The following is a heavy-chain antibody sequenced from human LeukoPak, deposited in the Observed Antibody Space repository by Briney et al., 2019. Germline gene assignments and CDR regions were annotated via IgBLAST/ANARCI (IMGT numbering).Heavy chain of an antibody. Sequence: PSETLSLTCTVSGGSISSYYWSWIRQPPGKGLEWIWYIYYSGSTNYNPSLKSRVTISVDTSKNQFSLKLSSVTAADTAVYYCARSGSLYYYYGMDVWGQGTTVTVSS. J-gene: IGHJ6*02. D-gene: IGHD1-26*01. V-gene: IGHV4-59*01. CDR3: ARSGSLYYYYGMDV. CDR1: GGSISSYY. CDR2: IYYSGST.